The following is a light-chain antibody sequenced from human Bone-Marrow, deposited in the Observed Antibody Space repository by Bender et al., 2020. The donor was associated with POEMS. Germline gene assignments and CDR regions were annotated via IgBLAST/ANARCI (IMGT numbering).Light chain of an antibody. J-gene: IGLJ2*01. CDR1: SGSIANNY. CDR3: QSYDSSTVV. Sequence: NFMLAQPLSVSESPGKTVTISCTRSSGSIANNYVQWFKQRPGSAPTIVIYEDDQRPSGVPDRFSGSIDRSSNSASLTISGLTTEDEADYYCQSYDSSTVVFGGGTKVSVL. V-gene: IGLV6-57*04. CDR2: EDD.